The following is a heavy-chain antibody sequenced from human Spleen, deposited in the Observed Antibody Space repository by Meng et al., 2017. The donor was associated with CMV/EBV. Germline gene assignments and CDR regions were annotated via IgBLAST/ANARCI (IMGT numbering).Heavy chain of an antibody. CDR1: GFTFSDYY. V-gene: IGHV3-23*01. J-gene: IGHJ4*02. CDR2: ISGSDGTT. D-gene: IGHD6-19*01. Sequence: GGSLRLSCAASGFTFSDYYMSWIRQAPGKGLEWISTISGSDGTTDYADSVKGRFTVSRDNSKNTLYLQMNGLRTDDTAVYYCAIPIAVAGTHDYWGQGTLVPSPQ. CDR3: AIPIAVAGTHDY.